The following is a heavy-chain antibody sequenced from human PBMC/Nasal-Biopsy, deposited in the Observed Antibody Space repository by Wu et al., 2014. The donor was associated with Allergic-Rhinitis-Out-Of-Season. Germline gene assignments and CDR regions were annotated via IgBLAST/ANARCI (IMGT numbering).Heavy chain of an antibody. J-gene: IGHJ6*03. D-gene: IGHD1-26*01. Sequence: TLSLTCAVSGGTITSGRYSWSWIRQPPGKGLEWIGYIYYSGTTNYMPSLKSRVTISVDTSKNQFSLRLNSVTAADTADYFCARQFSGTYYYYYMDVWGKGTTVTVSS. V-gene: IGHV4-30-2*03. CDR1: GGTITSGRYS. CDR3: ARQFSGTYYYYYMDV. CDR2: IYYSGTT.